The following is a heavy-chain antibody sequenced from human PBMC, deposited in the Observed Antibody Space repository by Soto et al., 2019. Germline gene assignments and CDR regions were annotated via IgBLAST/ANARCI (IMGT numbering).Heavy chain of an antibody. Sequence: ETLSLTCTVSGGSISSYYWSWIRQPPGKGLEWIAYIYYTGSTNYNPSLKSRVTLSADTSKNQFSLKLISVTAADTAMYYCARVDSSGSYFDYWGQGTLVTVSS. D-gene: IGHD3-22*01. CDR2: IYYTGST. CDR1: GGSISSYY. V-gene: IGHV4-59*01. CDR3: ARVDSSGSYFDY. J-gene: IGHJ4*02.